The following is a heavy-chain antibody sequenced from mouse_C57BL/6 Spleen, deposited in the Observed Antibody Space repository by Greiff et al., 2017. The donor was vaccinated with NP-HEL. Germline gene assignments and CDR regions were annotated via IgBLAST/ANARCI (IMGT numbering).Heavy chain of an antibody. V-gene: IGHV1-82*01. Sequence: VQLQQSGPELVKPGASVKISCKASGYAFSSSWMNWVKQRPGKGLEWIGRIYPGDGDTNYNGKFKGKATLTADKSSSTAYMQLSSLTSEDSAVYFCARVPGGYWGQGTTLTVSS. CDR3: ARVPGGY. D-gene: IGHD6-1*01. CDR1: GYAFSSSW. CDR2: IYPGDGDT. J-gene: IGHJ2*01.